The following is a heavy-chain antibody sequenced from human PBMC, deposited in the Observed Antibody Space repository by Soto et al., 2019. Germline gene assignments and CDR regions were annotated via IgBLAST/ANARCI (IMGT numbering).Heavy chain of an antibody. D-gene: IGHD6-13*01. CDR3: ERLVFSIAAAGPLSMGFDT. J-gene: IGHJ5*02. Sequence: PSETLSLTCTVSGGSISSSSYYWGWIRQPPGKGLEWIGSIYYSGSTYYNPSLKSRVTISVDTSKNQFSLKLSSVTAADTAVYSRERLVFSIAAAGPLSMGFDTWGQGTLVT. CDR2: IYYSGST. V-gene: IGHV4-39*01. CDR1: GGSISSSSYY.